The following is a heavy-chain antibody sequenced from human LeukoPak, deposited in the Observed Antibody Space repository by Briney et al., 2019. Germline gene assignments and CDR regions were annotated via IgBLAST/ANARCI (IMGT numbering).Heavy chain of an antibody. CDR3: ARDFDGSGSFPFDY. J-gene: IGHJ4*02. CDR2: INAGNGNT. D-gene: IGHD3-10*01. CDR1: GYTFTSYA. V-gene: IGHV1-3*01. Sequence: GASEKVSCKASGYTFTSYAMHWVRQAPGQRLEWMGWINAGNGNTKYSQKFQGRVTITRDTSASTAYMELSSLRSEDTAVYYCARDFDGSGSFPFDYWGQGTLVTVSS.